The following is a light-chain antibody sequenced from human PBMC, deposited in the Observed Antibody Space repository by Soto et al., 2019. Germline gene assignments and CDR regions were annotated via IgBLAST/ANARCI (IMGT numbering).Light chain of an antibody. J-gene: IGLJ1*01. V-gene: IGLV2-11*01. Sequence: QSALTQPRSVSGSPGQSVTISCTGTNSDVGGYNYVSWYQQHPGKAPKVLIYDVTKRPSGVPDRFSASKSGNTASLTITGLQPEDEADYYCCSHAGTYTYVFGTRTKLTVL. CDR2: DVT. CDR3: CSHAGTYTYV. CDR1: NSDVGGYNY.